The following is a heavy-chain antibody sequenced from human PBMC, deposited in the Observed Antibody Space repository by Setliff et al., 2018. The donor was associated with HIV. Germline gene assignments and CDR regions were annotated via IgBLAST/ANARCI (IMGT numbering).Heavy chain of an antibody. CDR1: GGSVSTGNYY. CDR3: ASAALQHLVQIFDY. J-gene: IGHJ4*02. V-gene: IGHV4-61*01. CDR2: INHRGST. Sequence: SETLSLTCTVSGGSVSTGNYYWNWIRLPPGKGLEWIGEINHRGSTNYNPSLKSRVTISVDTSKNQFSLKLSSVTAADTAVYYCASAALQHLVQIFDYWGQGTLVTVSS. D-gene: IGHD6-13*01.